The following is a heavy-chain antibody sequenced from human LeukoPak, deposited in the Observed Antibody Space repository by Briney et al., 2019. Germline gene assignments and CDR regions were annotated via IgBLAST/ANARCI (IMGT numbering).Heavy chain of an antibody. CDR3: ARDPSSWYYYYMDV. V-gene: IGHV3-30*04. J-gene: IGHJ6*03. Sequence: AGGSLRLSCAASGFTFSNYAMHWVRQAPGKGLEWVAFISYDGSNKYYADSVKGRFTISRDNAKNSLYLQMNSLRAEDTAVYYCARDPSSWYYYYMDVWGKGTTVTVSS. CDR2: ISYDGSNK. D-gene: IGHD6-13*01. CDR1: GFTFSNYA.